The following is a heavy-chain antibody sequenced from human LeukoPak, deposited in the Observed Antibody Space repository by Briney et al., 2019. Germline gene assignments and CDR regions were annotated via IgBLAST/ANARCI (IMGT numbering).Heavy chain of an antibody. J-gene: IGHJ4*02. CDR1: GFTFSDYY. D-gene: IGHD2-8*01. CDR3: ARVSYCTNGVCYDFDY. V-gene: IGHV3-11*01. Sequence: GGSLRLSCAASGFTFSDYYMSWIRQAPGKGLEWVSYISSSGSTIYYADSVKGRFTISRDNAKNSLYLQMNSLRAEDTAVYYCARVSYCTNGVCYDFDYWGQGTLVTVSS. CDR2: ISSSGSTI.